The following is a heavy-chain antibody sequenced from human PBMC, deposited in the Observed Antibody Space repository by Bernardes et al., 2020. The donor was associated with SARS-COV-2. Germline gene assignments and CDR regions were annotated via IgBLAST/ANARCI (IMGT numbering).Heavy chain of an antibody. D-gene: IGHD3-10*01. J-gene: IGHJ5*02. CDR2: INPGSGET. V-gene: IGHV1-2*06. CDR3: ARRGSGGNWCDP. Sequence: ASVKVSCKASGYTFSRYFIYWVRQAPGQGLEWMGRINPGSGETYYSQKFQGRVTMTSDTSISTAYLELSTLTSDDTAIYYCARRGSGGNWCDPWGQGTLVTVSS. CDR1: GYTFSRYF.